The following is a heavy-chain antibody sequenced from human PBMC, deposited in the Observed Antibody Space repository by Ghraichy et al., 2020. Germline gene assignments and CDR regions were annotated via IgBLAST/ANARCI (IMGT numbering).Heavy chain of an antibody. CDR2: IKQDGSEI. CDR1: GFIFSRSW. D-gene: IGHD1-26*01. Sequence: GGSLRLSCAASGFIFSRSWMSWVRQAPGKGLEWVANIKQDGSEIYYVDSVKGRFTISRDNAKNSLYLQMNSLRAEDTAVYYCVREGLSGSETFDYWGRGTLVTVSS. CDR3: VREGLSGSETFDY. V-gene: IGHV3-7*01. J-gene: IGHJ4*02.